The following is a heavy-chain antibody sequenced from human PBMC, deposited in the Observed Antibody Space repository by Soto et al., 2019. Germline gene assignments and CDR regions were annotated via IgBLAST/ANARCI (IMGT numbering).Heavy chain of an antibody. CDR2: ISGSGGST. J-gene: IGHJ4*02. V-gene: IGHV3-23*01. CDR3: AKDWPTYSGSY. Sequence: EVQLLESGGSVVQPGGSLRLSSAASGFTFSSYAMSWVRQAPGKGLEWVSAISGSGGSTYYADSVKGRFTISRDNSKNTLYLQMSSLRAEDTAVYYCAKDWPTYSGSYWGQGTLVTVSS. D-gene: IGHD1-26*01. CDR1: GFTFSSYA.